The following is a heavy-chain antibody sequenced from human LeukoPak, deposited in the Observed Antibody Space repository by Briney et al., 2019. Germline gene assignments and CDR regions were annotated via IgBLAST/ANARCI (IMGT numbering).Heavy chain of an antibody. V-gene: IGHV3-53*01. D-gene: IGHD3-16*01. CDR2: IYSGGST. CDR3: ARDLVDSGLHY. Sequence: GGSLRLSCAASGFTVSSNYMSWVRQAPGKGLEWVSVIYSGGSTYYADSVKGRFTISRDNSKNTLYLQMNSLRAEDTAVYYCARDLVDSGLHYWGQGTLVTVSS. CDR1: GFTVSSNY. J-gene: IGHJ4*02.